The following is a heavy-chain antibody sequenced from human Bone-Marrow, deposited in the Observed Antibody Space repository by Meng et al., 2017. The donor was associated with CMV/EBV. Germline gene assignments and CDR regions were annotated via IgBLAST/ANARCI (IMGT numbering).Heavy chain of an antibody. CDR3: ARSVTIFGVVITKFDY. CDR1: GYTFTSYG. J-gene: IGHJ4*02. Sequence: ASVKVSCKASGYTFTSYGISWVRQAPGQGLEWMGWISAYNGNTNYAQKLQGRVTMTTDTSTSTAYMELRSLRSDDTAVYYCARSVTIFGVVITKFDYWSQGTLVTVSS. D-gene: IGHD3-3*01. V-gene: IGHV1-18*01. CDR2: ISAYNGNT.